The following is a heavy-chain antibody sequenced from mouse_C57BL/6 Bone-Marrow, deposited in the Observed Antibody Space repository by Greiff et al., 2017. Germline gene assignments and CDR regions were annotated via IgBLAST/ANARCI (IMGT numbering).Heavy chain of an antibody. Sequence: EVMLVESGGGLVQPGASLKLSCESNEYEFPSHDMSWVRKTPEKRLELVAAINSDGGSTYYPDTMERRFIIARDHTKKTLYLQMSSLRSEDTALYYCARGAWDYYAMDYWGQGTSVTVSS. D-gene: IGHD4-1*01. CDR2: INSDGGST. CDR1: EYEFPSHD. J-gene: IGHJ4*01. CDR3: ARGAWDYYAMDY. V-gene: IGHV5-2*01.